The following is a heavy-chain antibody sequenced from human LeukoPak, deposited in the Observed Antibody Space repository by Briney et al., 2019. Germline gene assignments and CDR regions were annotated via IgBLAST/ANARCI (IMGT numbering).Heavy chain of an antibody. CDR3: ARSDARGGQLLPPDY. Sequence: ASVKVSCKASGYTFTSYGISWVRQAPGQGLEWMGWISAYNGNTNYAQKLQGRVTMTTDTSTSTAYMELRSLRSDDTAVYYCARSDARGGQLLPPDYWGQGTLVTVSS. D-gene: IGHD2-2*01. CDR2: ISAYNGNT. V-gene: IGHV1-18*01. CDR1: GYTFTSYG. J-gene: IGHJ4*02.